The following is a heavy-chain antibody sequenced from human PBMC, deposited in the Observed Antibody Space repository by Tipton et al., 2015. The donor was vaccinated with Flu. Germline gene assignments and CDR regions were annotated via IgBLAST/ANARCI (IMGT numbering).Heavy chain of an antibody. CDR2: ISWSSGII. CDR3: VKVNYYDTSGPKGVAFDV. CDR1: GFIFDNYA. J-gene: IGHJ3*01. D-gene: IGHD3-22*01. V-gene: IGHV3-9*01. Sequence: QLVQSGGGLVQTGRSLRLSCAASGFIFDNYAMHWVRQPPGKGLEWVSSISWSSGIIEYADSVKGRFTISRDNAKNSLYLQMDSLRTEDTALYYCVKVNYYDTSGPKGVAFDVWGQGTMVTVSS.